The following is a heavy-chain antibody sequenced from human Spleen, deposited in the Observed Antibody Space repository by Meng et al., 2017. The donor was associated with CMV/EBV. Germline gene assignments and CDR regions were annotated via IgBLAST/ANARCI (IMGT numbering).Heavy chain of an antibody. V-gene: IGHV3-30*04. CDR3: ARVYSSGWYNWFDP. Sequence: GESLKISCAASGFNFITYTMHWVRQTPGKGLEWVAGISYDASNEYYPESVKVRPTISRDNSKNSLYLQMNSLRAEDTAVYYCARVYSSGWYNWFDPWGQGTLVTVSS. CDR2: ISYDASNE. D-gene: IGHD6-19*01. CDR1: GFNFITYT. J-gene: IGHJ5*02.